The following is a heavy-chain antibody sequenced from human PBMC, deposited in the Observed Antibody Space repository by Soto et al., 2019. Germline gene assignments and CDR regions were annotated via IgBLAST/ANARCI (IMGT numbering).Heavy chain of an antibody. Sequence: GGSLRLSCAASGFTFSSYGMHWVRQAPGKGLEWVAVISHDGSNTYYANSVKGRFTISRDNSKNTLYLQMNSLRAEDTAVYYCAPDCSGGSCYPGWGQGTLVTVSS. CDR2: ISHDGSNT. CDR1: GFTFSSYG. CDR3: APDCSGGSCYPG. V-gene: IGHV3-30*03. D-gene: IGHD2-15*01. J-gene: IGHJ4*02.